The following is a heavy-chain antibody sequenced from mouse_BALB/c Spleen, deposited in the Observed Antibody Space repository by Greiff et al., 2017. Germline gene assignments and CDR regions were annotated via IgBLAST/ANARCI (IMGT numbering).Heavy chain of an antibody. Sequence: EVKLMESGPGLVKPSQSLSLTCSVTGYSITSGYYWNWIRQFPGNKLEWMGYISYDGSNNYNPSLKNRISITRDTSKNQFFLKLNSVTTEDTATYYCARDIITTATGFAYWGQGTLVTVSA. CDR3: ARDIITTATGFAY. CDR1: GYSITSGYY. D-gene: IGHD1-2*01. J-gene: IGHJ3*01. V-gene: IGHV3-6*02. CDR2: ISYDGSN.